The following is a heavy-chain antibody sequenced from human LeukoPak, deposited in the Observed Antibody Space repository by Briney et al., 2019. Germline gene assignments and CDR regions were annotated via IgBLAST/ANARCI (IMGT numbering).Heavy chain of an antibody. Sequence: GASLRLSCAASGFTFSSYAVSWVRQAPGKGLEWVSAISGSGGSTYYADSVKGRFTISRDNSKNTLYLQMNSLRAEDTAVYYCAKDLSGDYFHYFDYWGQGTLVTVSS. D-gene: IGHD4-17*01. CDR1: GFTFSSYA. CDR3: AKDLSGDYFHYFDY. J-gene: IGHJ4*02. CDR2: ISGSGGST. V-gene: IGHV3-23*01.